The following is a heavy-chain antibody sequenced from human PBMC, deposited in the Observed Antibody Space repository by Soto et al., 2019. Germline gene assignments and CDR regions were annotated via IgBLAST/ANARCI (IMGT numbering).Heavy chain of an antibody. CDR2: SDPSHSYT. D-gene: IGHD2-21*02. Sequence: PGESLKISCKGSGYSFTSYWISCVRQMPGKGLEWMGRSDPSHSYTNYSPSFQGHVTISADKSISTAYLQWSSLKASDTAMYYCARHEVTNCGGDCGYYYYGMEVWGQGTTVTVSS. CDR1: GYSFTSYW. V-gene: IGHV5-10-1*01. CDR3: ARHEVTNCGGDCGYYYYGMEV. J-gene: IGHJ6*02.